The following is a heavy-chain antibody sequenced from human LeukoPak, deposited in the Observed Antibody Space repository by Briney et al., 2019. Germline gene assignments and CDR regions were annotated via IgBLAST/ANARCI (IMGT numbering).Heavy chain of an antibody. CDR1: GFTFSSYS. CDR2: ISSSSSYI. D-gene: IGHD2-21*02. Sequence: GSLRLSCVSSGFTFSSYSMNWVRPAPGKGMEWVSSISSSSSYIYYADSVTGRFTISRDNPKNSLSLQMNSLRAEDTAVYYCARVCCGGDCYLDYWGQGTMVTVSS. CDR3: ARVCCGGDCYLDY. J-gene: IGHJ4*02. V-gene: IGHV3-21*01.